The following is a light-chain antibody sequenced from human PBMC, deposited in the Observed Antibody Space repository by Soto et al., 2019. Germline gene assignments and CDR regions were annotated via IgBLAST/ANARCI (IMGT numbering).Light chain of an antibody. CDR2: KAS. CDR3: HHYTASPT. J-gene: IGKJ3*01. V-gene: IGKV1-5*03. Sequence: DIQMTQSPSTLSASVGDRVTITCRASQSLGTSLAWYQQKPGKAPKLLIYKASTLESGVPSRFIGSGSGTEFTLTISSLQPDDFATYYCHHYTASPTFGPGTKVDI. CDR1: QSLGTS.